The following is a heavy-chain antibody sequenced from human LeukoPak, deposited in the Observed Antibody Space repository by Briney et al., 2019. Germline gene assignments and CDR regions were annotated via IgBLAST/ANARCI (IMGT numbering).Heavy chain of an antibody. V-gene: IGHV4-59*08. CDR2: VYYSGSA. Sequence: SEALSLTCTVSSGSISSYYWSWIRQPPGKGLEWIGYVYYSGSANYNPSLKSRVTISVDTSKNQFSLKLSSVTAADTAVYYCARHEKLGQFDYWGQGTLVTVSS. D-gene: IGHD3-10*01. CDR1: SGSISSYY. J-gene: IGHJ4*02. CDR3: ARHEKLGQFDY.